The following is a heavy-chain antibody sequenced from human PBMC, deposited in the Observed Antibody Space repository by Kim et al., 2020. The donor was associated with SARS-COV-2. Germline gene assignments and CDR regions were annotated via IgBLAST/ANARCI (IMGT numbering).Heavy chain of an antibody. J-gene: IGHJ6*02. CDR1: GYTFTGYY. V-gene: IGHV1-2*06. CDR2: INPNSGGT. Sequence: ASVKVSCKASGYTFTGYYMHWVRQAPGQGLEWMGRINPNSGGTNSAQKFQGRVTMTRDTSISTAYMELSRLKSDDTAVYYCARGAVYGYYGMDVWGQGTTVTVSS. D-gene: IGHD1-26*01. CDR3: ARGAVYGYYGMDV.